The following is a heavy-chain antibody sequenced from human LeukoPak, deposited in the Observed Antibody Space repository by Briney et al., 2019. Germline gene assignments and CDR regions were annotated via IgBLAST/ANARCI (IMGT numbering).Heavy chain of an antibody. CDR3: ARSLPYGTTWYGRSDF. CDR2: IRQDGDTK. D-gene: IGHD6-13*01. J-gene: IGHJ4*02. Sequence: GGSLRLSCAASGFPFNAYWMTWVRQAPGKGLEWVANIRQDGDTKYYVDSVKGRFTISRDNAMNSLYLQMNSLRAEDTATYYCARSLPYGTTWYGRSDFWGQGTLVTVSS. V-gene: IGHV3-7*03. CDR1: GFPFNAYW.